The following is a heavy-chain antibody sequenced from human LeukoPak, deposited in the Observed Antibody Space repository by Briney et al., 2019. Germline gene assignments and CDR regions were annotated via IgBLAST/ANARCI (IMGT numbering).Heavy chain of an antibody. D-gene: IGHD3-3*01. V-gene: IGHV3-53*01. J-gene: IGHJ4*02. CDR3: ARENFPGSNFDY. Sequence: GGSLRLSCAASGFTVSSNYMSWVRQAPGKGLEWVSVIYSSGSTYYADSVKGRFTISRDNSKNTLYLQMNSLRPEDTAVYYCARENFPGSNFDYWGQGTLVTVSS. CDR2: IYSSGST. CDR1: GFTVSSNY.